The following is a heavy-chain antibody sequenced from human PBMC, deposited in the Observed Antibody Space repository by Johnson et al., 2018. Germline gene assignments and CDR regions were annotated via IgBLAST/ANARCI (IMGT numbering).Heavy chain of an antibody. CDR2: INSDSSVK. D-gene: IGHD3-16*01. CDR3: GRGGGGQGGPYGLDV. J-gene: IGHJ6*02. CDR1: GFSFSSYW. Sequence: VQLVQSGGGLIQPGGSLRVSCAASGFSFSSYWMHWVRQAPGKELVWVSRINSDSSVKNYADSVKGRFTISRDNAKNTLYLQMNNLGGDATAVYYCGRGGGGQGGPYGLDVWGQGTTVIVSS. V-gene: IGHV3-74*02.